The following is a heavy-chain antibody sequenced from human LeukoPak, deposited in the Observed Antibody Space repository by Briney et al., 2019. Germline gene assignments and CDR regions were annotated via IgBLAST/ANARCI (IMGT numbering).Heavy chain of an antibody. CDR3: VTGRPSGSYYYGSSGYPYYFDY. CDR2: IIPIFGTA. V-gene: IGHV1-69*05. Sequence: ASVKVSCKASGGTFSSYAIRWVRQAPGQGLEWMGGIIPIFGTANYAQKFQGRVTITTDESTSTAYMELSSLRSEDTAVYYCVTGRPSGSYYYGSSGYPYYFDYWGQGTLVTVSS. J-gene: IGHJ4*02. CDR1: GGTFSSYA. D-gene: IGHD3-22*01.